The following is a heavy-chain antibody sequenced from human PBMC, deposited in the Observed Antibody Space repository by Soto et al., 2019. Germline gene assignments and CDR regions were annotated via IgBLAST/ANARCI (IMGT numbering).Heavy chain of an antibody. CDR2: VYLSGAT. CDR3: VRNGYYSLDV. D-gene: IGHD3-22*01. J-gene: IGHJ6*02. CDR1: GDSIIGTGW. Sequence: QVQLQESGPGLVRPSGTLSLTCAVSGDSIIGTGWWSWVRQSPGKGRDWIGEVYLSGATNYNPSLKSRVTISVDTSRNQFSLNLGSVTAADTAVYYCVRNGYYSLDVWGQGTTVTVSS. V-gene: IGHV4-4*02.